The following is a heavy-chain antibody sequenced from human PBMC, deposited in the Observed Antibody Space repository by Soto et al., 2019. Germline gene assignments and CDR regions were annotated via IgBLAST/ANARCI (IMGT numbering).Heavy chain of an antibody. CDR2: LSGSGDST. Sequence: EVQLLESGGGLVQPGGSLRLSCAASGFTFNNYAMSWVRQAPGKGLEWVSALSGSGDSTYYADSVKGRFTISRDNSMHTLYLQMNGLRAEDAAIYYCASDFDFWSGYAVNVDYWGQGTLVTVSS. CDR3: ASDFDFWSGYAVNVDY. J-gene: IGHJ4*02. D-gene: IGHD3-3*01. CDR1: GFTFNNYA. V-gene: IGHV3-23*01.